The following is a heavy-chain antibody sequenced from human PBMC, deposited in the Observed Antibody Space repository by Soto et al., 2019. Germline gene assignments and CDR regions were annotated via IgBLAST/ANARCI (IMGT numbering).Heavy chain of an antibody. CDR3: AADPYCGCDRYFDY. CDR1: GFTFFTSA. J-gene: IGHJ4*02. V-gene: IGHV1-58*01. CDR2: IVVSSGNT. Sequence: SVKVSCKASGFTFFTSAVQWVRQARGQGLEWIGWIVVSSGNTDYAQKFQERVTITREMSTNTAYMELTSLRSEDTAVYYCAADPYCGCDRYFDYWGQGTVVTVSS. D-gene: IGHD2-21*02.